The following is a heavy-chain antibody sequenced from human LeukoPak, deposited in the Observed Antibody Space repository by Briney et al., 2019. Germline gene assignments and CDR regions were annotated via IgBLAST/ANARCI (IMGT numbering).Heavy chain of an antibody. V-gene: IGHV3-23*01. J-gene: IGHJ4*02. CDR2: ISGSGGST. CDR3: AKGELYSGYESAFDY. Sequence: PGGSLRLSCAASGFTFSSYAMSWVRQAPGKGLEWVSSISGSGGSTYYADSVKGRFTISRGNSKNTLYLQMSSLRAEDTAVYYCAKGELYSGYESAFDYWGQGTLVTVSS. CDR1: GFTFSSYA. D-gene: IGHD5-12*01.